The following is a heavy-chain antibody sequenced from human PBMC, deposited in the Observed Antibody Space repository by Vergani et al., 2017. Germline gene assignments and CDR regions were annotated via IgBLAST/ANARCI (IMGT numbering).Heavy chain of an antibody. CDR3: ARVEYRYDYGDYLGGHYFDY. CDR2: IYYSGST. Sequence: QVQLQESGPGLVKPSQTLSLTCTVSGGSISSGDYYWSWIRQPPGKGLEWIGYIYYSGSTYYNPSLKSRVTISVDTSKNQFSLKLSSVTAADTAVYYCARVEYRYDYGDYLGGHYFDYWGQGTLVTVSS. D-gene: IGHD4-17*01. CDR1: GGSISSGDYY. J-gene: IGHJ4*02. V-gene: IGHV4-30-4*01.